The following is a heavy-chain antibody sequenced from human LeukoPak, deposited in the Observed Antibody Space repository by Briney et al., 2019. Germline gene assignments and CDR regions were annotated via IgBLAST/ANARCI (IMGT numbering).Heavy chain of an antibody. J-gene: IGHJ4*02. CDR3: ARDRVLHYFDY. V-gene: IGHV3-33*01. CDR2: IWYDGSDK. Sequence: GTSLRLSCAASGLTFSSYGMHWVRQAPGKGLEWVAVIWYDGSDKYYADSVKGRFTISRDNSKNTLYLQMTSLRADDTAVYYCARDRVLHYFDYWGQGALVTVSS. D-gene: IGHD3-16*01. CDR1: GLTFSSYG.